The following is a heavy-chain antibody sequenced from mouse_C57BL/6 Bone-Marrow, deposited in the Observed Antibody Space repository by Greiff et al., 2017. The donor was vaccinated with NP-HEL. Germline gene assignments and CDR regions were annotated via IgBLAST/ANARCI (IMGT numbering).Heavy chain of an antibody. J-gene: IGHJ3*01. CDR1: GFTFSSYT. V-gene: IGHV5-9*01. D-gene: IGHD2-14*01. CDR3: ARSIGGH. CDR2: ISGGGGNT. Sequence: EVKLMESGGGLVKPGGSLKLSCAASGFTFSSYTMSWVRQTPEKRLEWVATISGGGGNTYYPDSVKGRFTISRENAKNTLYLKMSSLRSEDTALYYCARSIGGHWGQGTLVTVSA.